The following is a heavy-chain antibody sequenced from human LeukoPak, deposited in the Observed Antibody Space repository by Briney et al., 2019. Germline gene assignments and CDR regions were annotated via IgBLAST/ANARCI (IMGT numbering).Heavy chain of an antibody. CDR3: ARSFYAAYYFDY. CDR1: GGSISSYY. V-gene: IGHV4-59*01. D-gene: IGHD3-16*01. J-gene: IGHJ4*02. Sequence: SETLSLTCTVSGGSISSYYWSWIRQPPGKGLEWIGYIYYSGSTNYNPSLKSRVTISVDTSKNQFSLKLSSVTAADTAVYYCARSFYAAYYFDYWGQGTLVTVSS. CDR2: IYYSGST.